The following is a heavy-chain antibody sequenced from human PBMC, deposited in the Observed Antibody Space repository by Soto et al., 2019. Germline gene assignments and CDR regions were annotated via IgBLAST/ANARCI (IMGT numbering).Heavy chain of an antibody. CDR1: GGTFSSYA. CDR3: ARIEMATRFFVDYYYDMDV. D-gene: IGHD5-12*01. V-gene: IGHV1-69*13. J-gene: IGHJ6*02. Sequence: ASVKVSCKASGGTFSSYAISWVRQAPGQGLEWMGGIIPIFGTANYAQKFQGRVTITADESTSTAYMELSSLRSEDTAVYYCARIEMATRFFVDYYYDMDVWGQGTTVTVSS. CDR2: IIPIFGTA.